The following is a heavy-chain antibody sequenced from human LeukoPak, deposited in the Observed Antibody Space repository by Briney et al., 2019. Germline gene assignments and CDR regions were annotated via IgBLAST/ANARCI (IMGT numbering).Heavy chain of an antibody. D-gene: IGHD2-2*01. CDR1: GYTFTSYY. J-gene: IGHJ4*02. CDR3: ARPTTSHYPFDY. Sequence: ASVKVSCKASGYTFTSYYMHWVRQAPGQGLEWMGIINPSGGGTSYAQKFQGRVTMTRDTSTSTVYMGLSSLRSEDTAVYYCARPTTSHYPFDYWGQGTLVTVSS. V-gene: IGHV1-46*01. CDR2: INPSGGGT.